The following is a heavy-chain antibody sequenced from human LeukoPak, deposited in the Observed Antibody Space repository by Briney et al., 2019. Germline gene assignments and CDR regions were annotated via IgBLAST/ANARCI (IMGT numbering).Heavy chain of an antibody. CDR1: GXTVSTNY. J-gene: IGHJ4*02. Sequence: GRSLRLSCAVSGXTVSTNYMGWVRQAPGQGLEGGCLIYSGGTTDYADSVKGRFTISRHHSKNTLYLQMNSLTAEDTAVYYCARTFLSGDGYKVGYFDCWGQGTLVTVSS. V-gene: IGHV3-53*01. CDR2: IYSGGTT. CDR3: ARTFLSGDGYKVGYFDC. D-gene: IGHD5-24*01.